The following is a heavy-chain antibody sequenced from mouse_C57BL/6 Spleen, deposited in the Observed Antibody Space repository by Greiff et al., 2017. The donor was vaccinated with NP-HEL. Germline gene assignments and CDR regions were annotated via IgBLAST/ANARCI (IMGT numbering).Heavy chain of an antibody. D-gene: IGHD1-1*01. Sequence: VQLQQSGAELVRPGTSVKMSCKASGYTFTNYWIGWAKQRPGHGLEWIGGIYPGGGYTNYNEKFKGKATLTADKSSSTAYMQFSSLTSEDSAIYYCARGYGSSYRYFDVWGTGTTVTVSS. CDR2: IYPGGGYT. CDR3: ARGYGSSYRYFDV. V-gene: IGHV1-63*01. J-gene: IGHJ1*03. CDR1: GYTFTNYW.